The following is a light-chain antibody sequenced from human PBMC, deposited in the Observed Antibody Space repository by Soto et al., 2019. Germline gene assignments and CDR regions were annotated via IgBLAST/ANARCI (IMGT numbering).Light chain of an antibody. CDR1: SSDVGSYNL. CDR3: CSYAGSSTS. Sequence: QSALTQPASVSGSPRQSITISCTGTSSDVGSYNLVSWYQQHPGKAPKLMIYEVSKRPSGVSNRFSGSKSGNTASLTISGLQAEDEADYYCCSYAGSSTSFGTGTKVTVL. CDR2: EVS. V-gene: IGLV2-23*02. J-gene: IGLJ1*01.